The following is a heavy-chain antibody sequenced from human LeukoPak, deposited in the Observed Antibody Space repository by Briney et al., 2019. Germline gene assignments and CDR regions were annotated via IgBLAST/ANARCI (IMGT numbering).Heavy chain of an antibody. Sequence: GGSLRLSCAASGFTFSSYDMHWVRQATGKGLEWVSAIGTAGDTYYPGSVKGRFTISRENAKNSLYLQMNSLRAGDTAVYYCARAYCSGGSCYGAFDIWGQGTMVTVSS. J-gene: IGHJ3*02. V-gene: IGHV3-13*01. D-gene: IGHD2-15*01. CDR1: GFTFSSYD. CDR2: IGTAGDT. CDR3: ARAYCSGGSCYGAFDI.